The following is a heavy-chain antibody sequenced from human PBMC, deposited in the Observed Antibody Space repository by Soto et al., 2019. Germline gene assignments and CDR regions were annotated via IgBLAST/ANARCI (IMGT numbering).Heavy chain of an antibody. CDR2: IDPSDSQT. CDR3: ARQIYDSDTGPNFQYYFDS. V-gene: IGHV5-10-1*01. CDR1: GYSFAGYW. J-gene: IGHJ4*02. D-gene: IGHD3-22*01. Sequence: GESLKISCKGSGYSFAGYWITWVRQKPGKGLEWMGRIDPSDSQTYYSPSFRGHVTISVTKTITTVFLQWSSLRASDTAMYYCARQIYDSDTGPNFQYYFDSWGQGTPVTVSS.